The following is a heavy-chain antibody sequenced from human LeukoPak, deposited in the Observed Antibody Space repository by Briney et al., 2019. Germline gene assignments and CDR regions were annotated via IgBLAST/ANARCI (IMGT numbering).Heavy chain of an antibody. CDR3: ARARVIPASLDH. V-gene: IGHV4-61*02. CDR1: GGSMTFGSYY. CDR2: IYTSGRT. D-gene: IGHD3-16*02. J-gene: IGHJ4*02. Sequence: SETLSLTCAVSGGSMTFGSYYWTWIRQPAGKGLEWIGRIYTSGRTFYNPSLKSRVTISMDTSMNQFYLRLNSVTAADTAVYYCARARVIPASLDHWGQGALVTVSS.